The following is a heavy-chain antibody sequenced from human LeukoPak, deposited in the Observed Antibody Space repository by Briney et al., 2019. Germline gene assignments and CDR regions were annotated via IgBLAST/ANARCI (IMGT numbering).Heavy chain of an antibody. J-gene: IGHJ6*03. CDR1: GFTFSSYA. CDR3: AKGFYGDYVLDYYYYMDV. D-gene: IGHD4-17*01. Sequence: GGSLRLSCAASGFTFSSYAMSWVRQAPGKGLEWVSAISGSGGSTYYADSVKGRFIISRDNSKNTLYLQMNSLRVEDTAVYYCAKGFYGDYVLDYYYYMDVWGKGTTVTVSS. V-gene: IGHV3-23*01. CDR2: ISGSGGST.